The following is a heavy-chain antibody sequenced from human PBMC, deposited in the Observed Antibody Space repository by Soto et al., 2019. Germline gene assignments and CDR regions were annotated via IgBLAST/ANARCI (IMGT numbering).Heavy chain of an antibody. D-gene: IGHD3-22*01. Sequence: PGGSLRLSCDASGFTLSGFAMHRVRQAPGQGLEWVAVISNDGTNQYYSESVKGRFTISRDNSKNTLYLQMNNLRAEDTAVYYCAKAYYYDSSGYYDNYYAMDVWGQGTTVTVSS. V-gene: IGHV3-30*18. CDR2: ISNDGTNQ. CDR1: GFTLSGFA. CDR3: AKAYYYDSSGYYDNYYAMDV. J-gene: IGHJ6*02.